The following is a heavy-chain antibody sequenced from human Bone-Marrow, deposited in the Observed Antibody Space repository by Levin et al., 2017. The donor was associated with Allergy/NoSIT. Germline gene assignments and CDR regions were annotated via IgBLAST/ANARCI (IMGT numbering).Heavy chain of an antibody. CDR1: GFTFSSFG. D-gene: IGHD3-16*01. CDR3: AQGPHNFADYVFFGY. CDR2: ISYDGSST. Sequence: PSGGSLRLSCVASGFTFSSFGMHWVRQAPGRGLEWLSIISYDGSSTYYADSVRGRFTISRDNSKNTLYLQSNSLTADDTAVYYCAQGPHNFADYVFFGYWGQGTLVTVSS. V-gene: IGHV3-30*03. J-gene: IGHJ4*02.